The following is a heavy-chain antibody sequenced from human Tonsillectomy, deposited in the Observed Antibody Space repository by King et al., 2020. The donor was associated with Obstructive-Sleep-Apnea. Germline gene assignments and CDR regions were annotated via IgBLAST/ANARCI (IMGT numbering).Heavy chain of an antibody. Sequence: VQLVESGGGLVQPGGSLRLSCAASGFTFISYAMSWVRQAPGKWLEWFAAISGSGGSTYYADSVKGRFTSSRDNSKNTLYLQMNSLRAEDTAVYYCAKGRIVVVTATPIDYWGQGTLVTVSS. CDR1: GFTFISYA. V-gene: IGHV3-23*04. CDR3: AKGRIVVVTATPIDY. CDR2: ISGSGGST. J-gene: IGHJ4*02. D-gene: IGHD2-21*02.